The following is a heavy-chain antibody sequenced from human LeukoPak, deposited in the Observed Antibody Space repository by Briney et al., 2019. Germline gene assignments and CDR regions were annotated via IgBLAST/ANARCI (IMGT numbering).Heavy chain of an antibody. D-gene: IGHD6-6*01. CDR3: ARDESRVLFSNSHYSDY. J-gene: IGHJ4*02. Sequence: SETLSLTCTVSGGTISSYYWSWIRQPAGKGLEWIGRIYTSGSTNYNPSLKSRVTMSVDTSKNQFSLKLTSVTAADTAVYYCARDESRVLFSNSHYSDYWGQGTLVTVSS. CDR1: GGTISSYY. V-gene: IGHV4-4*07. CDR2: IYTSGST.